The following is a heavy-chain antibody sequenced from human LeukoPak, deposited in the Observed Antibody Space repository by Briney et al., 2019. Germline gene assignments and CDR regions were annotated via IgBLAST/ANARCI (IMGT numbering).Heavy chain of an antibody. CDR3: ATDLLARISGSLSTGHY. J-gene: IGHJ4*02. CDR2: SDPEDGET. Sequence: ASVKVSCKVSGYTLSDLSMHWVRQAPGKGLEWMGGSDPEDGETIYAQKFQGRVTMTEDTSTDTAYMELSSLRSEDTAVYYCATDLLARISGSLSTGHYWGQGTLVTVSS. D-gene: IGHD3-10*01. CDR1: GYTLSDLS. V-gene: IGHV1-24*01.